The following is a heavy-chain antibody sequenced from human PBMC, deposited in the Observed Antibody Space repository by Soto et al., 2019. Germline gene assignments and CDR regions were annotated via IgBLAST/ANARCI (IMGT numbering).Heavy chain of an antibody. CDR3: ARTLYGDNVDY. J-gene: IGHJ4*02. D-gene: IGHD4-17*01. Sequence: GASVKVSCKASGGTFSSYAFSWVRQAPGQGLEWMGGIIPIFGRANYAQKFQGRVTMTRNTSISTAYMELSSLRSEDTAVYYCARTLYGDNVDYWGQGTLVTAPQ. CDR1: GGTFSSYA. V-gene: IGHV1-69*05. CDR2: IIPIFGRA.